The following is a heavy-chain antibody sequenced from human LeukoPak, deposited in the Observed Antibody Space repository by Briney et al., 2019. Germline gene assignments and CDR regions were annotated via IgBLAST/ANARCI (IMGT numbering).Heavy chain of an antibody. CDR2: ISSSGGTI. CDR1: GFTFSDYY. Sequence: GGSLRLSCAASGFTFSDYYMSWIRQAPGKGLEWVSYISSSGGTIYYADSVKGRFTISRDNAKNSLYLQMNSLRAEDTAVYYCARGTADIVVVPAAVYYYYYGMDVWGQGTTVTVSS. J-gene: IGHJ6*02. V-gene: IGHV3-11*01. CDR3: ARGTADIVVVPAAVYYYYYGMDV. D-gene: IGHD2-2*01.